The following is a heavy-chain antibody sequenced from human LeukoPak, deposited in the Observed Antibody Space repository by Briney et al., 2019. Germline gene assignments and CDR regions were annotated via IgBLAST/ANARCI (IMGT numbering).Heavy chain of an antibody. CDR2: ISGSGGSS. J-gene: IGHJ4*02. D-gene: IGHD6-19*01. CDR3: AKEGRNLRSDDYNSGWYGVVDY. Sequence: GGSLRLSCAASAFTFISYAMNWVRQAPGKGLEWVSTISGSGGSSYYADSVKGRFTISRDNSKNTLYLQMNSLRAEDTAVYYCAKEGRNLRSDDYNSGWYGVVDYWGQGTLVTVSS. V-gene: IGHV3-23*01. CDR1: AFTFISYA.